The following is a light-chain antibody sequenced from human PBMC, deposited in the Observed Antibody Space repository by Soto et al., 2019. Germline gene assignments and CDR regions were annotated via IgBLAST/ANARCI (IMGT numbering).Light chain of an antibody. V-gene: IGLV2-23*01. J-gene: IGLJ2*01. Sequence: QSALTQPPSVSGSPGQSVTISCAGTSSDVGAYDLVSWYQQYPGTAPRLIIYENIRRPSGIDSRFSGSKSGNTAALTISGLRAEDESNYHCCSYAGNRIFVFGGGTKVTLL. CDR3: CSYAGNRIFV. CDR1: SSDVGAYDL. CDR2: ENI.